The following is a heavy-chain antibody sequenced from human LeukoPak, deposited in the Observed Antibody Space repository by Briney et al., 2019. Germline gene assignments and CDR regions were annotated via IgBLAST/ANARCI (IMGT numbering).Heavy chain of an antibody. D-gene: IGHD3-10*01. Sequence: GGSLRLSCAASGFTFSTYSMNWVRQAPGKGLEWVSSVSHTSTYIYYADSLKGRFAISRDNAKNSLYLQMNSLRAEDTAVYYCARETHGSFDYWGQGTLVAVSS. V-gene: IGHV3-21*01. CDR3: ARETHGSFDY. CDR1: GFTFSTYS. J-gene: IGHJ4*02. CDR2: VSHTSTYI.